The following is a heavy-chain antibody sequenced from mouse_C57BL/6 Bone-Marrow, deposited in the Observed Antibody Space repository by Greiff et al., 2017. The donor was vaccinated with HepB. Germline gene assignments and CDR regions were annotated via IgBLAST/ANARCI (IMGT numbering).Heavy chain of an antibody. CDR2: IWSDGST. J-gene: IGHJ3*01. Sequence: VQLVESGPGLVAPSQSLSITCTVSGFSLPSYGVHWVRQPPGKGLEWLVVIWSDGSTTYNSALKSRLSISKDNSKSQVFLKMNSLQTDDTAMYYCARHDYDGYFAWFADWGQGTLVTVSA. V-gene: IGHV2-6-1*01. CDR3: ARHDYDGYFAWFAD. D-gene: IGHD2-3*01. CDR1: GFSLPSYG.